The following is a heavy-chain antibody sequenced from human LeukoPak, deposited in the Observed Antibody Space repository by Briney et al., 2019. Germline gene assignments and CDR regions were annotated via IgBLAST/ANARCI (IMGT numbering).Heavy chain of an antibody. CDR2: VYYNGNT. D-gene: IGHD1-26*01. J-gene: IGHJ4*02. Sequence: SETPSLTCTVSGASIRTYYWSWIRQPPGKGLEWIGYVYYNGNTNYSPSLKSRVTMSVDTPKNQFSLKLSAVTAADTAVYYCARGQRSYFRAVDDWGQGTLVTVSS. CDR3: ARGQRSYFRAVDD. CDR1: GASIRTYY. V-gene: IGHV4-59*01.